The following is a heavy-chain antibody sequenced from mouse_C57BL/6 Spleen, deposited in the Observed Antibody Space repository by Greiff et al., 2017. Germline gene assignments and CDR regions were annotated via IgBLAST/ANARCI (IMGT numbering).Heavy chain of an antibody. D-gene: IGHD2-10*02. CDR2: IDPSDSYT. Sequence: QVQLKQPGAELVMPGASVKLSCKASGYTFTSYWMHWVKQRPGQGLEWIGEIDPSDSYTNYNQKFKGKSTLTVDKSSSTAYMQLSSLTSEDSAVYYCAREGYGEDYWGQGTSVTVSS. CDR3: AREGYGEDY. CDR1: GYTFTSYW. J-gene: IGHJ4*01. V-gene: IGHV1-69*01.